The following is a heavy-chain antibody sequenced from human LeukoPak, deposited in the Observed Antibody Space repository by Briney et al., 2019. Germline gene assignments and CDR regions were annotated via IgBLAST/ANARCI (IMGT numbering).Heavy chain of an antibody. D-gene: IGHD6-19*01. CDR2: IIPIFGRA. J-gene: IGHJ4*02. V-gene: IGHV1-69*06. CDR1: GGTFTIYN. Sequence: ASVTVSFKGSGGTFTIYNISWVRQAPGQGQEWMGGIIPIFGRANYTQKFQGRVTITADKSTSTAYMQLSSLRSEDTAVYYCARHGGGYSSAPTYFDYWGQGTLVTVSS. CDR3: ARHGGGYSSAPTYFDY.